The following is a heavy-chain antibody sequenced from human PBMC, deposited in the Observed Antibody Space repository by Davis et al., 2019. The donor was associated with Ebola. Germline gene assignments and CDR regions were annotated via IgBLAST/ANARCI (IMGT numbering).Heavy chain of an antibody. D-gene: IGHD2-2*01. J-gene: IGHJ3*02. Sequence: MPSETLSLTCTVSGGSISSYYWSWIRQPPGKGLEWIGYIYYSGSTNYNPSLKSRVTISVDTSKNQFSLKLSSVTAADTAVYYCARRVPAAAFDIWGQGTMVTDSS. CDR1: GGSISSYY. V-gene: IGHV4-59*01. CDR3: ARRVPAAAFDI. CDR2: IYYSGST.